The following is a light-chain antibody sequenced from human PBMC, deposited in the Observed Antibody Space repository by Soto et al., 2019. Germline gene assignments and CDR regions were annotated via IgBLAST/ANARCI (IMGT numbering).Light chain of an antibody. Sequence: EIVLTQSPATLSLSPGERTTLSCRASQSVSSYLAWYQQKTGQAPRLLIYDASNRATGIPARFSGRGSGTDFPPTIRSLEPEDFAGYYCQERNNWWTFGQGTKLEIK. V-gene: IGKV3-11*01. CDR3: QERNNWWT. CDR2: DAS. CDR1: QSVSSY. J-gene: IGKJ2*01.